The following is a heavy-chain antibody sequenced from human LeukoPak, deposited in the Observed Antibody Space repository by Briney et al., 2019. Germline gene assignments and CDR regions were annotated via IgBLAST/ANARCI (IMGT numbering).Heavy chain of an antibody. V-gene: IGHV3-30*02. J-gene: IGHJ3*02. CDR2: IRYDGSRK. CDR3: AKVSLNMVNDAFDI. D-gene: IGHD4/OR15-4a*01. CDR1: GFIFSSYG. Sequence: GGSLRLSCAASGFIFSSYGMHWVRQAPDKWLEWVAFIRYDGSRKYYADSVKGRFTISRDNSKNTLYLQMNGLRAEDTAMYYCAKVSLNMVNDAFDIWGQGTMVSVSS.